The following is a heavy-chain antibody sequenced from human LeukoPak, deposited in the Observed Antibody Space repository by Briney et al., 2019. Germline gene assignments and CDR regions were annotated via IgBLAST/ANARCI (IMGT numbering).Heavy chain of an antibody. J-gene: IGHJ4*02. CDR2: ISGSTGDT. D-gene: IGHD4-17*01. CDR1: GYTFTSYG. Sequence: ASVKVSCKASGYTFTSYGISWVRQAPGEGPEWMGWISGSTGDTNYAKKFQGRVTMTADTSTSKAYMELRSLRSDDTALYYCARDENYGIFFNVDYWGQGTLVTVSS. V-gene: IGHV1-18*01. CDR3: ARDENYGIFFNVDY.